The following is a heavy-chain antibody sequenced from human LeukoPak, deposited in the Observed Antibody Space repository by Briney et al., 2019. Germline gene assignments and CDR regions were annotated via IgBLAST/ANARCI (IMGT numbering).Heavy chain of an antibody. CDR2: IFHSGSSDYNYSGST. J-gene: IGHJ3*02. D-gene: IGHD2/OR15-2a*01. CDR3: AGDNKDAFDI. Sequence: SETLSLTCSVSGASISSYYWNWIWQPPGKGLEWIGYIFHSGSSDYNYSGSTKYNPSLMSRVTISVDTSKNQFSLTLSSVTAADAAVYYCAGDNKDAFDIWGQGTLVTVSS. CDR1: GASISSYY. V-gene: IGHV4-59*01.